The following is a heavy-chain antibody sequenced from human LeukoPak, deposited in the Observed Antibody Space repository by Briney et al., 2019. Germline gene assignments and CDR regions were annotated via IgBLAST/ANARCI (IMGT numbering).Heavy chain of an antibody. J-gene: IGHJ6*03. CDR1: GFPFTNAW. V-gene: IGHV3-15*01. CDR2: IKSKTDGGTA. Sequence: GGSLRLSCVVSGFPFTNAWMSWVRQAPGKELEWVGRIKSKTDGGTADYAAPVRGRFTMWRDDARSALYLQMNSLQTEDTAVYYCTPDLMDVWGKGTTVTVSS. CDR3: TPDLMDV.